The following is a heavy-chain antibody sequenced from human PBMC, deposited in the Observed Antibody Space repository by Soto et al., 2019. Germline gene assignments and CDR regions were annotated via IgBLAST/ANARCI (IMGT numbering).Heavy chain of an antibody. V-gene: IGHV4-59*01. J-gene: IGHJ5*02. CDR2: IYYSGRA. Sequence: SETLSLTCSVSGGSISSYYWMWIRQPPGKGLEWIGHIYYSGRANYNPSLRSRVTMSVEPSRNHISLQVRSVTAADTAVYFCARGPPSPRILGPTRSPWFDPWGQGSLVTVSS. D-gene: IGHD1-26*01. CDR1: GGSISSYY. CDR3: ARGPPSPRILGPTRSPWFDP.